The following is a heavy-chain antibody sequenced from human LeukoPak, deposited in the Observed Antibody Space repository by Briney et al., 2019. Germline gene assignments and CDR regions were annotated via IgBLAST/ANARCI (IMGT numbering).Heavy chain of an antibody. J-gene: IGHJ5*02. D-gene: IGHD1-7*01. CDR1: GYTFTSYY. Sequence: ASVKVSCKASGYTFTSYYMHWVRQAPGQGLEWMGWINPNSGDTNYAQKFQGRVTMTRDTSISTAYMELSRLRSDDTAVYYCARGRTGTTYRWFDPWGQGTLVTVSS. CDR2: INPNSGDT. V-gene: IGHV1-2*02. CDR3: ARGRTGTTYRWFDP.